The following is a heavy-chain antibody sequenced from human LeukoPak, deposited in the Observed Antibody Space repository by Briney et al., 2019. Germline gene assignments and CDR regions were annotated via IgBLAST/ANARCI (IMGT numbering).Heavy chain of an antibody. D-gene: IGHD3-22*01. J-gene: IGHJ5*02. CDR2: IYYSGST. V-gene: IGHV4-59*01. CDR3: ARGLEYYYDGSGYPLRWFDP. CDR1: GGPISSYY. Sequence: SETQSLTCTVSGGPISSYYWSWIRQPPGKGPEWIGYIYYSGSTNYNPSLKSRVTISVDTSKNQFSLKLSSVTAADTAVYYCARGLEYYYDGSGYPLRWFDPWGQGTLVTVSS.